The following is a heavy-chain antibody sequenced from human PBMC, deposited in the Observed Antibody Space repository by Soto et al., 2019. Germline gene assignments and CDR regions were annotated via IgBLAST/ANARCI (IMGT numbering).Heavy chain of an antibody. V-gene: IGHV3-30-3*01. CDR2: GSNE. J-gene: IGHJ4*02. Sequence: QVKLVESGGGVVQPGTSLRLSCAASGFTFSRYSLHWVRQAPGKGLEWVAGSNEYYADSVKGRFTISRDNSKNTLYLQMNALRAEDSAVYFCAKVKMTYAIRGLYFDLWGQGTLVTVSS. CDR3: AKVKMTYAIRGLYFDL. CDR1: GFTFSRYS. D-gene: IGHD3-9*01.